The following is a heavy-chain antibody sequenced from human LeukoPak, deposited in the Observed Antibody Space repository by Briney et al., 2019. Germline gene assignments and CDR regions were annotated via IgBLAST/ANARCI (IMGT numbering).Heavy chain of an antibody. D-gene: IGHD1-26*01. J-gene: IGHJ6*03. V-gene: IGHV1-69*05. Sequence: SVKVSCKASGDIFNSYSVSWVRQAPGQGLEYMGGIIPMFGSANYAQKFQGRVTITTDQSTTTAYMELRSLTSEDTAVYYCARVGRSRGSLPNSYYYMDVWGKGATVTVSS. CDR1: GDIFNSYS. CDR3: ARVGRSRGSLPNSYYYMDV. CDR2: IIPMFGSA.